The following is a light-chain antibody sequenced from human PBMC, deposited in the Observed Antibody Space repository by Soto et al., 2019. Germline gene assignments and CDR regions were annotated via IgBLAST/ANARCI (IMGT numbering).Light chain of an antibody. V-gene: IGKV3-15*01. CDR3: KQYNNWPPLT. CDR1: QSVSSN. J-gene: IGKJ4*01. Sequence: EIVMTQSPATLSVSPGERATLSCRASQSVSSNLAWYQQKPGQAPRLLIYGASTRATGIPDRFSGSGSGTEFTLTISSLQSEDFAVYYCKQYNNWPPLTGGGGTKVEIK. CDR2: GAS.